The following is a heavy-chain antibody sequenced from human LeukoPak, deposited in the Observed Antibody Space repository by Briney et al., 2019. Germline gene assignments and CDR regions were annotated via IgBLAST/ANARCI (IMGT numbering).Heavy chain of an antibody. CDR3: TRDSALLGVAFDL. Sequence: GGSLRLSCSASGFPFNTYAIHWVRQAPGKGLEYVAGISCNGDNTDFADSAKGRFTISRDNSKSTLFLQMNSLRAEDTAVYFCTRDSALLGVAFDLWGQGTVVTVSS. D-gene: IGHD2-15*01. CDR2: ISCNGDNT. CDR1: GFPFNTYA. J-gene: IGHJ3*01. V-gene: IGHV3-64D*06.